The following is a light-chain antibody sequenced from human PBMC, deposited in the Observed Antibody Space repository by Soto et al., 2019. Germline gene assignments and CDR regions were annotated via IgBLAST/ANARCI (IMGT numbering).Light chain of an antibody. V-gene: IGLV2-8*01. CDR2: EVS. CDR3: SSYAGSNTLV. Sequence: QPVLTQPPSASGSPGQSVTISCTGSSSDVGDYTYVSWYQQHPGKAPKLMIYEVSKRPSGVPNRFSASKSGNTASLTVSGLQAEDEADYYCSSYAGSNTLVFGGGTKVTVL. CDR1: SSDVGDYTY. J-gene: IGLJ2*01.